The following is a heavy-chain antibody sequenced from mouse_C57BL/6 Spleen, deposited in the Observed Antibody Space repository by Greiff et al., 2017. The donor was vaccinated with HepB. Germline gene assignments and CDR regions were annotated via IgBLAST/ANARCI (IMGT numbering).Heavy chain of an antibody. CDR3: ARGDYDGGFAY. J-gene: IGHJ3*01. Sequence: DVQLVESGGGLVKPGGSLKLSCAASGFTFSSYAMSWVRQTPEKRLEWVATISDGGSYTYYPDNVKGRFTISRDNAKNNLYLQMSHLKSEDTAMYYCARGDYDGGFAYWGQGTLVTVSA. CDR1: GFTFSSYA. CDR2: ISDGGSYT. D-gene: IGHD2-4*01. V-gene: IGHV5-4*01.